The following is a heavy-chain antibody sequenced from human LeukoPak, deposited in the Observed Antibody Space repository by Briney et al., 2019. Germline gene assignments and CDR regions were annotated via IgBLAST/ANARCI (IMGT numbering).Heavy chain of an antibody. CDR2: IRKKTNSYTT. CDR3: SRIMIFARDYYMDV. D-gene: IGHD3/OR15-3a*01. V-gene: IGHV3-72*01. CDR1: GFTFSDHY. Sequence: PEGSLRLSCAASGFTFSDHYMDWVRQAPGKGLEWVGRIRKKTNSYTTEYAASVKGRFTISRDDSENSLYLQMNSLKTEDTAVYYCSRIMIFARDYYMDVWGKGTTVTVTS. J-gene: IGHJ6*03.